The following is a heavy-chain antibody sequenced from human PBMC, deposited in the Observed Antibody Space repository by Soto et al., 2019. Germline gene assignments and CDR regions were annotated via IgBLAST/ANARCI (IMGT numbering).Heavy chain of an antibody. CDR2: VQGNGIGT. V-gene: IGHV3-74*01. D-gene: IGHD3-3*01. CDR1: GFTFSDYW. J-gene: IGHJ1*01. Sequence: GGSLRLSCEASGFTFSDYWIHWVRQAPGRGLVWVSRVQGNGIGTNYAASVKGRFTVSRDNSKNTLYLQMDSLTGDDTAVYYCTKGGDSWSGYAQHWGQGALVTVSS. CDR3: TKGGDSWSGYAQH.